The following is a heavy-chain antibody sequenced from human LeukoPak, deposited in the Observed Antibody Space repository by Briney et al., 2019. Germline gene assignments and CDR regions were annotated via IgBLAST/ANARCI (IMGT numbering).Heavy chain of an antibody. V-gene: IGHV3-15*01. CDR2: IKSKTDGGTT. CDR1: GFTFSNAW. CDR3: TTGRSYDFWSGYPGRDAFDI. J-gene: IGHJ3*02. D-gene: IGHD3-3*01. Sequence: GGSLRLSCAASGFTFSNAWMSWVRQAPGKGLEWVGRIKSKTDGGTTDYAAPVKGRFTISRDDSKNTLYLQMNSLKTEDTAVYYCTTGRSYDFWSGYPGRDAFDIWGQGTMVTVSS.